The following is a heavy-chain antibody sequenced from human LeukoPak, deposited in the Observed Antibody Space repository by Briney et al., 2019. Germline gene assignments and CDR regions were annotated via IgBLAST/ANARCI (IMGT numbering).Heavy chain of an antibody. J-gene: IGHJ6*02. V-gene: IGHV5-51*01. CDR2: IYPGDPDP. Sequence: GESLKISCQGSGNSSTNYWIAWVRQMPGKGLEWMGIIYPGDPDPRYSPSFKGQVTISAEKSSSTAYLQWSSLKASDTAIYYCARHGCHDKTCYFDYHGMDVWGQGTTVTVSS. CDR3: ARHGCHDKTCYFDYHGMDV. CDR1: GNSSTNYW. D-gene: IGHD3-22*01.